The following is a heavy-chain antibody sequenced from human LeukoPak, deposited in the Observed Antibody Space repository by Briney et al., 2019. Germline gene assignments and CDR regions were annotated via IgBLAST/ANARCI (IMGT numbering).Heavy chain of an antibody. V-gene: IGHV3-23*01. CDR2: ISRSGTET. CDR1: GFTFSNYG. CDR3: AKVLGVSSGHFDY. Sequence: GGSLRLSCAGAGFTFSNYGMSWVRQAPGKGLEWVSVISRSGTETYHADSVRGRFTISRDNAKNTLYLQMDSLRAEDTAVYYCAKVLGVSSGHFDYWGQGTLVTVSS. D-gene: IGHD6-19*01. J-gene: IGHJ4*02.